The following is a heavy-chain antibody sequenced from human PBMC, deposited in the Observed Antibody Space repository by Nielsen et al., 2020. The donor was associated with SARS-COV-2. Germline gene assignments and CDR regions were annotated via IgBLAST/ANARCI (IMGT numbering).Heavy chain of an antibody. Sequence: GGSLRLSCAASGFTFSDYYMSWIRQAPGKGLEWVSYISDSSSYTNYAESVKGRFTISRDNAKNSLYLQMNSLRAEDTALYHCARVLELGTGSDYWGQGTLVTVSS. D-gene: IGHD3-3*01. CDR1: GFTFSDYY. V-gene: IGHV3-11*05. CDR2: ISDSSSYT. CDR3: ARVLELGTGSDY. J-gene: IGHJ4*02.